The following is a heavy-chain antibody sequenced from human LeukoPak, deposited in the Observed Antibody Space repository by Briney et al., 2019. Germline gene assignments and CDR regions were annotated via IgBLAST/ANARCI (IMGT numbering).Heavy chain of an antibody. D-gene: IGHD6-13*01. CDR2: IYPGDSDT. J-gene: IGHJ4*02. CDR3: ASPGGSSWYWIVY. V-gene: IGHV5-51*01. CDR1: GYIFTSYW. Sequence: GASLKISCKGSGYIFTSYWIGWVRQLPGKGLEWMGIIYPGDSDTRYSPSFQGQVTISADKSISTAYLQWSSLKASDTAMYYCASPGGSSWYWIVYWGQGTLVTVSS.